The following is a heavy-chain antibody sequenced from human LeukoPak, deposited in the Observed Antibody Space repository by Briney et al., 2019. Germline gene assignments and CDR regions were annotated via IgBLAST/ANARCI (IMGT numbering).Heavy chain of an antibody. J-gene: IGHJ4*02. D-gene: IGHD6-19*01. V-gene: IGHV5-51*01. CDR3: ARLERQWLAF. CDR2: IFPGDSDT. CDR1: GYTFTSQW. Sequence: GESLKISCKASGYTFTSQWIGWVRQMPGKGPEWMGIIFPGDSDTRYSPSFQGQVTISADKSISTAYLQWSSLKASDTAIYYCARLERQWLAFWGQGTLVTVSS.